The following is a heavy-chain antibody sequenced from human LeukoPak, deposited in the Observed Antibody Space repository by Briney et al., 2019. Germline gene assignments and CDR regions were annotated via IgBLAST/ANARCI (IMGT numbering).Heavy chain of an antibody. CDR1: GFTFSSYW. V-gene: IGHV3-7*01. CDR3: ARDLNWETY. CDR2: IKTDGSLI. Sequence: GGSLRLSCVASGFTFSSYWMTWVRQAPGKGLEWVANIKTDGSLIYYVDSVKGRFTISRDNAKNSPFLEMTSLRVEDTAVYYCARDLNWETYWGQGTLVSVSS. J-gene: IGHJ4*02. D-gene: IGHD7-27*01.